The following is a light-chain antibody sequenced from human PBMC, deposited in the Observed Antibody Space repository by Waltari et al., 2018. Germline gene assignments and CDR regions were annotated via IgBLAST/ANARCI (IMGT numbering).Light chain of an antibody. CDR2: GQN. Sequence: SSELTQDPAVSVALGQTIRITCHGDSLTYFYASWYQQSLEQAPLLVIYGQNNRPSGSPDRFSGSSSGKTAYLTITGAQAADEAFYYCNSRDSSGDHLGLFGGGTKVTVL. J-gene: IGLJ2*01. CDR3: NSRDSSGDHLGL. V-gene: IGLV3-19*01. CDR1: SLTYFY.